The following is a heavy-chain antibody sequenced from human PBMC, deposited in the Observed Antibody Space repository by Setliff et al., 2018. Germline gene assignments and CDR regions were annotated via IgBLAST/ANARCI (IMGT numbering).Heavy chain of an antibody. Sequence: GGSLRLSCEASGFTFSSYGMNWVRQAPGKGLEWVSYISSSSSTIYYADSVKGRFTISRDNAKNSLYLQMNSLRAEDTAVYYCARGAYYYDSSGYYGYYYYYMDVWGKGTTVTVSS. J-gene: IGHJ6*03. CDR2: ISSSSSTI. V-gene: IGHV3-48*01. CDR1: GFTFSSYG. D-gene: IGHD3-22*01. CDR3: ARGAYYYDSSGYYGYYYYYMDV.